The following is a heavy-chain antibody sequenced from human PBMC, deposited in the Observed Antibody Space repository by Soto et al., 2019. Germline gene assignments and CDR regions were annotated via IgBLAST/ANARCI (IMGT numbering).Heavy chain of an antibody. V-gene: IGHV3-33*08. J-gene: IGHJ1*01. Sequence: LSLTCAVYGGSFSGYYWSWVRQAPGKGLEWVAVIWYDGSNKYYADSVKGRFTISRDNSKNTLYLQMNSLRAEDTAVYYCARSYYYDSSGYYRSFFQHWGQGTLVTVSS. D-gene: IGHD3-22*01. CDR2: IWYDGSNK. CDR1: GGSFSGYY. CDR3: ARSYYYDSSGYYRSFFQH.